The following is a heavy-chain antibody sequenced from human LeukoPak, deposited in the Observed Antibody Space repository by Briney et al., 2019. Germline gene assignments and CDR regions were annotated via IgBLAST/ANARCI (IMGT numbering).Heavy chain of an antibody. V-gene: IGHV4-4*07. Sequence: XCTXSGGSISSYYXSWIRQPAGKGREWIGRIYTSWSTNYNPSLKSPVTMSVDTSKNQFSLKLSSVTAADTAVYYCAREGGFRAFDIWGQGTMVTVSS. J-gene: IGHJ3*02. CDR3: AREGGFRAFDI. CDR2: IYTSWST. CDR1: GGSISSYY. D-gene: IGHD2/OR15-2a*01.